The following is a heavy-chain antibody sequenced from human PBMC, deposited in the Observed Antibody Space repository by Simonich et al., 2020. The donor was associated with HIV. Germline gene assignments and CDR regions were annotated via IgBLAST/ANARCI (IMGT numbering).Heavy chain of an antibody. J-gene: IGHJ4*02. D-gene: IGHD3-16*01. CDR3: AREDRDYISYFFHY. CDR1: GYTLTELS. CDR2: VDPKDGET. Sequence: QVQLVQSGAEVKKPGASVKVSCKVSGYTLTELSLDWVRQTPGKGLEWMGHVDPKDGETMYEQKFQGRITMTEDTSTDTAYMELSSLRSDDTAVYYCAREDRDYISYFFHYWGQGTLVTVSS. V-gene: IGHV1-24*01.